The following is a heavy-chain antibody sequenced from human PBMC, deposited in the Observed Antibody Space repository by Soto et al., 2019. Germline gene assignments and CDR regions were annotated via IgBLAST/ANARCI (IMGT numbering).Heavy chain of an antibody. CDR3: ARVRVPAAPAEYFQH. CDR1: GGSISSGGYY. CDR2: IYYSGST. D-gene: IGHD2-2*01. Sequence: QVQLQESGPGLVKPSQTLSLTCTVSGGSISSGGYYWSWIRQHPGKGLEWIGYIYYSGSTYYNPSLKSRVTISVDTSKNQFSLKLSPVTAADTAVYYCARVRVPAAPAEYFQHWGQGTLVTVSS. J-gene: IGHJ1*01. V-gene: IGHV4-31*03.